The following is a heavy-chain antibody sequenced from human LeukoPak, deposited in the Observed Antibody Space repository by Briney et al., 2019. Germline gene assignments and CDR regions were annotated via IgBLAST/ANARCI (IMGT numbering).Heavy chain of an antibody. Sequence: SETLSLTCAVYGGSFSGYYWSWIRQPPGKGLEWIGEINRSGSTNYNPSLKSRVTISVDTSKNQFSLKLSSVTAADTAVYYCARGAGYCSGGSCYSPRSHWYFDLWGRGTLVTVSS. CDR3: ARGAGYCSGGSCYSPRSHWYFDL. CDR1: GGSFSGYY. V-gene: IGHV4-34*01. CDR2: INRSGST. J-gene: IGHJ2*01. D-gene: IGHD2-15*01.